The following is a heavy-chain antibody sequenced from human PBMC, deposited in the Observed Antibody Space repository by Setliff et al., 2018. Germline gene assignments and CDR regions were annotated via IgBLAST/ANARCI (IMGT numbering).Heavy chain of an antibody. V-gene: IGHV3-9*01. CDR1: GFTFSTYT. Sequence: PGGSLRLSCAASGFTFSTYTINWVRQAPGKGLEWVSGINWNSRSVAYAVSVRGRFTISRDNAKNSLYLQMNSLRREDTAVYYCITDDRGHPWGHWGQGTLVTVSS. J-gene: IGHJ4*02. D-gene: IGHD3-16*01. CDR2: INWNSRSV. CDR3: ITDDRGHPWGH.